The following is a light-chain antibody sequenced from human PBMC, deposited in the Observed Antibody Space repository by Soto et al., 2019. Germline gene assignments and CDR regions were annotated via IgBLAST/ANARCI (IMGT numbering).Light chain of an antibody. CDR2: KAS. CDR1: QSIGSW. CDR3: QQSYSNPPT. V-gene: IGKV1-39*01. Sequence: DIQMTQSKSTLSASAGDRVSITCRASQSIGSWLAWYQQTTGKAPKILIYKASSLQSGVPSRFSGSGSGTDFTLSLSSLQPEDFTTYYCQQSYSNPPTFGQGTKV. J-gene: IGKJ1*01.